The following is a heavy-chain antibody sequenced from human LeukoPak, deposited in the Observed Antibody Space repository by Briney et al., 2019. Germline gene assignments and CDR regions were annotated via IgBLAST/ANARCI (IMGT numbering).Heavy chain of an antibody. CDR3: AREVYYYDSSGYYGVDY. D-gene: IGHD3-22*01. J-gene: IGHJ4*02. V-gene: IGHV3-66*02. CDR1: GFTVSSNY. CDR2: IYSGGST. Sequence: GGSLRLSCAASGFTVSSNYMSWVRQAPGKGLEWVSVIYSGGSTYYADSVKGRFTISRDNFKNTLYLQMNSLRAEDTAVYYCAREVYYYDSSGYYGVDYWGRGTLVTVSS.